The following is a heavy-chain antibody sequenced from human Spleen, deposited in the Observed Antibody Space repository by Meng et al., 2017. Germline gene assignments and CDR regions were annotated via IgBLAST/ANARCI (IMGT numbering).Heavy chain of an antibody. D-gene: IGHD3-16*01. CDR2: ILFDGSNK. CDR3: TNDRLNH. V-gene: IGHV3-30*18. Sequence: VAAVGSGGGVVQPGTSLRLSCAAFGFTFSRYAMHWVRQAPGKGLEWVASILFDGSNKYYAESVKGQFTISRDNSKNTLYLQMNSLRAEDTAVYYCTNDRLNHWGQGTLVTVSS. J-gene: IGHJ1*01. CDR1: GFTFSRYA.